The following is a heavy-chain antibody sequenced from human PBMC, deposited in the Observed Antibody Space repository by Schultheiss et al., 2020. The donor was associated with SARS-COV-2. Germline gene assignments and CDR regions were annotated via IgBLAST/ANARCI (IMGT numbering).Heavy chain of an antibody. D-gene: IGHD6-13*01. CDR3: ARDRARGYSSSWYDPVFDY. CDR1: GFTFSSYA. J-gene: IGHJ4*02. CDR2: IWYDGSYK. V-gene: IGHV3-30*04. Sequence: GGSLRLSCAASGFTFSSYAMHWVRQAPGKGLEWVAVIWYDGSYKYYADSVKGRFTISRDNSKNTLYLQMNSLRAEDTAVYYCARDRARGYSSSWYDPVFDYWGQGTLVTVSS.